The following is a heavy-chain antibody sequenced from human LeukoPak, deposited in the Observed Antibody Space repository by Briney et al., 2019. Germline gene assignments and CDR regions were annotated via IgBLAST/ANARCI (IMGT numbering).Heavy chain of an antibody. CDR1: GYTFTSYG. CDR2: ISAYNGNT. J-gene: IGHJ5*02. CDR3: ARDSDPLVSRIAVAGTQEGWFDP. V-gene: IGHV1-18*01. Sequence: ASVKVSCKASGYTFTSYGISWVRQAPGQGLEWMGWISAYNGNTNYAQKLQGRVTMTTDTSTSTAYMELRSLRSDDTAVYYCARDSDPLVSRIAVAGTQEGWFDPWGQGTLVTVSS. D-gene: IGHD6-19*01.